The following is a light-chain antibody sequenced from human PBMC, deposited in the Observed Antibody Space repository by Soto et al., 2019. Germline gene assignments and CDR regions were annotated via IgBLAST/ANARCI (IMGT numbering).Light chain of an antibody. Sequence: EIVMTQSPVTLSMSPGETATLSCRASVTVATNVAWYQQTPGQAPRLLIFGVSSRATGIPDRFSGSGSGTDFILTISRLEPEDFAVYYCQQYGSSRTFGQGTKVDIK. V-gene: IGKV3-20*01. CDR1: VTVATN. J-gene: IGKJ1*01. CDR3: QQYGSSRT. CDR2: GVS.